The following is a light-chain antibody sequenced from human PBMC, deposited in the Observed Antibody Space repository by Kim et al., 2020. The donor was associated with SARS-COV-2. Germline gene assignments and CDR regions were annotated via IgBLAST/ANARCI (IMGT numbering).Light chain of an antibody. J-gene: IGKJ1*01. Sequence: AIQMTQSPSSLSASVGDRVTITCRASQGIRNDLGWYQQKPGRAPKLLIYAASSLQSGVPSRFSGSGFGTDFTITISSLQPEDIATCYCLLDYSYPWTIGQGTKVDIK. CDR3: LLDYSYPWT. CDR1: QGIRND. CDR2: AAS. V-gene: IGKV1-6*01.